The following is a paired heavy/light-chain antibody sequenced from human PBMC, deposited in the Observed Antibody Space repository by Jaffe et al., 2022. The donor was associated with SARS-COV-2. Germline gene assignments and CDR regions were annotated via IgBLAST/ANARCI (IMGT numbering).Light chain of an antibody. V-gene: IGLV1-51*01. Sequence: QSVLTQPPSVSAAPGQKVTISCSASSSNIGNNYVSWYQQLPGTAPELLIYDNNERPSGIPDRFSGSKSGTSATLGITGLQTGDEADYYCGAWDSSLNTYVFGTGTKVTVL. CDR3: GAWDSSLNTYV. CDR2: DNN. J-gene: IGLJ1*01. CDR1: SSNIGNNY.
Heavy chain of an antibody. CDR1: GDSIIRGSYY. J-gene: IGHJ4*02. CDR2: IYTDASA. CDR3: ARDRHSNGWTLFDY. V-gene: IGHV4-61*02. Sequence: QVQLQESGPGLVKPSETLSLTCTVSGDSIIRGSYYWSWIRQPAGKGLEWIGRIYTDASATYNPSLKSRVTISLDMSKNHFSLKLASVTAADTAVYYCARDRHSNGWTLFDYWGQGTLVTVSS. D-gene: IGHD6-19*01.